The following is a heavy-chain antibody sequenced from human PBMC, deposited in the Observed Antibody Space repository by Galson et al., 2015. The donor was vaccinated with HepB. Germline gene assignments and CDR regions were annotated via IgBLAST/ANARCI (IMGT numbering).Heavy chain of an antibody. CDR3: ARGPVDTAMVTGY. V-gene: IGHV1-69*01. CDR2: IIPIFGTA. CDR1: GGTFSSYA. Sequence: CKASGGTFSSYALSWVRQAPGQGLEWMGGIIPIFGTANYAQKFQGRVTITADESTSTAYMELSSLRSEDTAVYYCARGPVDTAMVTGYWGQGTLVTVAS. D-gene: IGHD5-18*01. J-gene: IGHJ4*02.